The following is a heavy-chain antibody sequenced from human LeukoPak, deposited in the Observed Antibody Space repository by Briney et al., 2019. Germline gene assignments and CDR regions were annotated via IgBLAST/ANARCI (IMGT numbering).Heavy chain of an antibody. Sequence: ASVKVSCKASGYTFTSYDINWVRQATGQGLEWMGWMNPNSGNTGYAQKFQGRVTMTRNTSISTAYMELSSLRSEDTAVYYCARVGYCSSTSCPLDYYYGMDVWGKGTTVTVSS. CDR2: MNPNSGNT. J-gene: IGHJ6*04. CDR1: GYTFTSYD. CDR3: ARVGYCSSTSCPLDYYYGMDV. D-gene: IGHD2-2*01. V-gene: IGHV1-8*01.